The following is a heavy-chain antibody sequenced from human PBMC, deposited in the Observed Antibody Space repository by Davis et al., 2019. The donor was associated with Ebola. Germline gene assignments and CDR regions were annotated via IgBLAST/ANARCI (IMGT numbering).Heavy chain of an antibody. CDR2: INHSGST. J-gene: IGHJ4*02. Sequence: SETLSLTCAVYGGSFSGYYCSWIRQPPGKGLEWIGEINHSGSTNYNPSLKSRVTISVDTSKNQFSLKLSSVTAADKAVYYCARGGTTSLGDWGQGTLVTVSS. V-gene: IGHV4-34*01. CDR3: ARGGTTSLGD. D-gene: IGHD4-17*01. CDR1: GGSFSGYY.